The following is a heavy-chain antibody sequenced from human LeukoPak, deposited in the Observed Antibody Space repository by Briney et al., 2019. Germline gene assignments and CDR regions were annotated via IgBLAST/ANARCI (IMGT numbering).Heavy chain of an antibody. CDR3: ARDNSGSLMDV. Sequence: PGEPLMISCKGSGYSFTSYWICWLRQMPRKGLQWMGIIYPGDSDTRYSPTFQGQVTISADKSINTAYLQWSSLKASDTAMYYCARDNSGSLMDVWGQGTTVTVSS. D-gene: IGHD3-10*01. CDR2: IYPGDSDT. CDR1: GYSFTSYW. J-gene: IGHJ6*02. V-gene: IGHV5-51*01.